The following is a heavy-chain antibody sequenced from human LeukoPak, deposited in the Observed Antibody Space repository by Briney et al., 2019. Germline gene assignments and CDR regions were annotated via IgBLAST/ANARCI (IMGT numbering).Heavy chain of an antibody. CDR1: GYTLTELS. J-gene: IGHJ4*02. CDR3: AREGQAAGTSFFDY. Sequence: ASVKVSCKVSGYTLTELSMHWVRQAPGQGLEWMGIINPSGGSTSYAQKFQGRVTMTRDTSTSTVYMELSSLRSEDTAVYYCAREGQAAGTSFFDYWGQGTLVTVSS. CDR2: INPSGGST. D-gene: IGHD6-13*01. V-gene: IGHV1-46*01.